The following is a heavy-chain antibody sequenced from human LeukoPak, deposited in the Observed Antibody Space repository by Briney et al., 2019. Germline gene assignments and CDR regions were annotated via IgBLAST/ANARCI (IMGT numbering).Heavy chain of an antibody. CDR1: GGSISIYY. D-gene: IGHD3-22*01. Sequence: KTSETLSLTCTVSGGSISIYYWSWIRQPAGKGLEWIGRIYTSGSTNYNPSLKSRVTMSVDTSKNQFSLKLSSVTAADTAVYYCASSWGYYEDDAFDIWGQGTMVTVSS. CDR3: ASSWGYYEDDAFDI. J-gene: IGHJ3*02. CDR2: IYTSGST. V-gene: IGHV4-4*07.